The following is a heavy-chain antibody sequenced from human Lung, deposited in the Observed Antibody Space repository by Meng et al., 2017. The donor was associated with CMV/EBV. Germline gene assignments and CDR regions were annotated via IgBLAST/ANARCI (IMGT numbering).Heavy chain of an antibody. D-gene: IGHD3-16*02. J-gene: IGHJ4*02. Sequence: QVQLQDDGPGLVKPSETLSLTCAVSGGSISTYYWSWIRQPPGKGLEWIGNNYYSGSTNYNPSLASRVTISVDSSKNQFSLKLSSVTAADTAVYYCARHQNGGTYPLDYWGQGTLVTVSS. V-gene: IGHV4-59*08. CDR3: ARHQNGGTYPLDY. CDR2: NYYSGST. CDR1: GGSISTYY.